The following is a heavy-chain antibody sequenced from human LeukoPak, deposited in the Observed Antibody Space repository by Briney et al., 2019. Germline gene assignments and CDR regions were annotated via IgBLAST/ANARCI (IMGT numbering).Heavy chain of an antibody. Sequence: ASQTLSLTCTVSGGSISSGGYYWSWIRQPPGKGLEWIGYIYHSGSTYYNPSLKSRVTISVDRSKNQFSLKLSSVTAADTAVYYCARGGGWTDYWGQGTLVTVSS. D-gene: IGHD6-19*01. CDR1: GGSISSGGYY. CDR3: ARGGGWTDY. CDR2: IYHSGST. J-gene: IGHJ4*02. V-gene: IGHV4-30-2*01.